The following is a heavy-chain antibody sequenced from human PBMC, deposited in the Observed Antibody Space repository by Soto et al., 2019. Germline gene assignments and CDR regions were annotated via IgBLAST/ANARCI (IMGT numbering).Heavy chain of an antibody. Sequence: QITLKESGPTLVKPTQTLTLTCTFSGFSLSTSGVGVGWIRQPPGKXLXXLALIYWDDDKRYSPSLKSRLTITKDTSKNQVVLTMTNMDPVDTATYYCAHRPSYCSGGSCYSGFDYWGQGTLVTVSS. CDR2: IYWDDDK. J-gene: IGHJ4*02. CDR1: GFSLSTSGVG. D-gene: IGHD2-15*01. CDR3: AHRPSYCSGGSCYSGFDY. V-gene: IGHV2-5*02.